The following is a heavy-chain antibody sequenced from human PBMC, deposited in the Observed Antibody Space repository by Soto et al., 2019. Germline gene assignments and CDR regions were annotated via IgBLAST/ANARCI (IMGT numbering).Heavy chain of an antibody. V-gene: IGHV5-51*01. CDR1: GYSFTTYW. Sequence: GESLKISCEASGYSFTTYWIAWVRQMSGKGLELMGVIYPGDSDTRYSPSFQGQVTISADKSVSTAYLQWSSLKASDTAMYYCVRSDSSSWHFNHWGQGTLVTVSS. J-gene: IGHJ5*02. CDR2: IYPGDSDT. D-gene: IGHD6-6*01. CDR3: VRSDSSSWHFNH.